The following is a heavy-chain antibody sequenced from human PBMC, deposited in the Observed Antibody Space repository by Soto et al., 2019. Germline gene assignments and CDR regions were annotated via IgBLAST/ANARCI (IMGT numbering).Heavy chain of an antibody. CDR2: FYYSGTT. V-gene: IGHV4-39*01. CDR3: AKLVRDDVRHSDLDH. D-gene: IGHD3-10*02. J-gene: IGHJ4*02. CDR1: GDSITASYSN. Sequence: PSETLSLTSTVSGDSITASYSNWAWIRQPPGKGLEWSGTFYYSGTTSQNPPLRSRITISGDTSRNQFSLNVRSVTAADSGVYYCAKLVRDDVRHSDLDHWGEGNLVTVSS.